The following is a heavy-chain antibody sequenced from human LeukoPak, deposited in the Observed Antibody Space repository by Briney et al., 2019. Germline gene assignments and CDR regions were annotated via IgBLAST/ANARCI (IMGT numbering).Heavy chain of an antibody. V-gene: IGHV1-69*02. CDR1: GGTFSSYT. CDR2: IIPILGIA. CDR3: ATSIAAAGTPLDY. D-gene: IGHD6-13*01. J-gene: IGHJ4*02. Sequence: GASVKVSCKASGGTFSSYTISWVRQAPGQRLEWMGRIIPILGIANYAQKFQGRVTITADKSTSTAYMELSSLRSEDTAVYYCATSIAAAGTPLDYWGQGTLVTVSS.